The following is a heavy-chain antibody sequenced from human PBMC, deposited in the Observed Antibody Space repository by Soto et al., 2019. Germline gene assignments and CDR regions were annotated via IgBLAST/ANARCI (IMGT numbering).Heavy chain of an antibody. CDR1: GYTFTGYY. V-gene: IGHV1-2*02. J-gene: IGHJ4*02. CDR2: INPNSGGT. CDR3: ARALARYGDYVIDY. Sequence: ASVKVSCKASGYTFTGYYMHWVRQAPGQGLEWMGWINPNSGGTNYAQKFQGRVTMTRDTSISTAYMELSRLRSDDTAMYYCARALARYGDYVIDYWGQGTLVTVSS. D-gene: IGHD4-17*01.